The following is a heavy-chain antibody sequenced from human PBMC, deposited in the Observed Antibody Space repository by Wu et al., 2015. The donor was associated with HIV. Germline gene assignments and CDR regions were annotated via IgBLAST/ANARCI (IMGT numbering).Heavy chain of an antibody. J-gene: IGHJ4*02. CDR3: ARAPGDADDFWSGYVDY. CDR2: INPNSGGT. CDR1: GYTFTGYY. Sequence: QVQLVQSGAEVKKPGASVKVSCKASGYTFTGYYMHWVRQAPGQGLEWMGWINPNSGGTNYAQKFQGRVTMTRDTSISTAYMELSRPRSDDTAVYYCARAPGDADDFWSGYVDYWGQGTLVTVSS. V-gene: IGHV1-2*02. D-gene: IGHD3-3*01.